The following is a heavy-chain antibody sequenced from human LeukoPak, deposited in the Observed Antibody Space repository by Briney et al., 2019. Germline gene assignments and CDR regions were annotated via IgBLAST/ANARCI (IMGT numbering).Heavy chain of an antibody. V-gene: IGHV1-3*03. D-gene: IGHD6-19*01. CDR2: INAGNGNT. J-gene: IGHJ6*03. Sequence: GASVKVSCKASGYTFTSYAMHWVRQAPGQRLEWMGWINAGNGNTKYSQEFQGRVTITRDTSASTAYMELSSLRSEDTAVYFCAKGSKAVLFTRDHYMDVWGKGTTVTISS. CDR1: GYTFTSYA. CDR3: AKGSKAVLFTRDHYMDV.